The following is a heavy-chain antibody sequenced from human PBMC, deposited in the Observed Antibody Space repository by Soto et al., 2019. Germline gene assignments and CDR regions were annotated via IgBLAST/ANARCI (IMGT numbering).Heavy chain of an antibody. D-gene: IGHD5-12*01. Sequence: EVQLVESGGGLVQPGRSLRLSCAASGFTFDDYAMHWVRQAPGKGLEWVSGISWNSGSIGYADSVKGRFTISRDNAKHPLYLQVNSLRAEDTALYYCEKGINSGYGQNLDYWGQGTLVSVAS. CDR2: ISWNSGSI. CDR3: EKGINSGYGQNLDY. V-gene: IGHV3-9*01. J-gene: IGHJ4*02. CDR1: GFTFDDYA.